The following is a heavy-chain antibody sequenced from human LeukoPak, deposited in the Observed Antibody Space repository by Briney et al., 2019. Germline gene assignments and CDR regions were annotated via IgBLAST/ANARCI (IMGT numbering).Heavy chain of an antibody. CDR3: AREVGATSTFDY. CDR1: GGTFSSYT. CDR2: IIPILGIA. V-gene: IGHV1-69*04. J-gene: IGHJ4*02. Sequence: SVKVSCKASGGTFSSYTISWVRQAPGQGLEWMGRIIPILGIANYAQKFQGRVTITADKSTSTAYMELSSLRSEDTAVYYCAREVGATSTFDYWGQGTLVTVSS. D-gene: IGHD1-26*01.